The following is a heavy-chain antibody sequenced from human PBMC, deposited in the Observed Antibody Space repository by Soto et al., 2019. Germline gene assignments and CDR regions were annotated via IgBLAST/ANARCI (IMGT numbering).Heavy chain of an antibody. CDR2: IYYSGST. CDR1: GGSIGSGDYY. D-gene: IGHD3-3*01. CDR3: ARAFRDYDFWSGSPKWSVWFGP. V-gene: IGHV4-30-4*01. J-gene: IGHJ5*02. Sequence: PSETLSLTCTVSGGSIGSGDYYWSWIRQPPGKGLEWIGYIYYSGSTYYNPSLKSRVTISVDTSKNQFSLKLSSVTAADTAVYYCARAFRDYDFWSGSPKWSVWFGPWGQGTLVTVSS.